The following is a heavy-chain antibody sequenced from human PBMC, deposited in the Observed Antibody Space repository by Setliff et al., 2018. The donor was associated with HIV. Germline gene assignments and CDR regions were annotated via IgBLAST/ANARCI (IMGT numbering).Heavy chain of an antibody. CDR2: IKPSGGST. Sequence: ASVKVSCKASGYTFTSYYMHWVRQAPGQGLEWMGIIKPSGGSTSYARQFQGRVTMTRDTSTSTVYMELSSLRSEDTAVYYCASAGAWQRNALDIWGQGTMVTVSS. CDR3: ASAGAWQRNALDI. J-gene: IGHJ3*02. D-gene: IGHD5-12*01. V-gene: IGHV1-46*01. CDR1: GYTFTSYY.